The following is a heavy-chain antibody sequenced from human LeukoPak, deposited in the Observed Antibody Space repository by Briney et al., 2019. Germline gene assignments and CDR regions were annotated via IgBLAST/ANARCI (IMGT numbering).Heavy chain of an antibody. D-gene: IGHD2-2*01. Sequence: ASVKVSCKASGYTFTTYSLAWVRQAPGQSLEWMGWISVNNGGTNYAQSFQDRVTLTRDTSTNTAYLERRSLRSDDTAIIYCATATQPRGYFLHWGQGTLVTVSS. J-gene: IGHJ1*01. CDR2: ISVNNGGT. CDR3: ATATQPRGYFLH. V-gene: IGHV1-18*01. CDR1: GYTFTTYS.